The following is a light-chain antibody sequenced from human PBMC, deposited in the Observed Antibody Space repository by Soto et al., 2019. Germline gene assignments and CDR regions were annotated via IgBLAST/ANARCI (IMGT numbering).Light chain of an antibody. Sequence: EIVMTQSPVTLSLSPGERATLSCRASQSVSNKLAWYQQKPGQAPRLLIYYASTRAIGIPPRFSGSGSGTEFTVTISGLQSEDFAVYYCQQYNDWPRAFGQGTKVEVK. CDR1: QSVSNK. CDR2: YAS. V-gene: IGKV3-15*01. CDR3: QQYNDWPRA. J-gene: IGKJ1*01.